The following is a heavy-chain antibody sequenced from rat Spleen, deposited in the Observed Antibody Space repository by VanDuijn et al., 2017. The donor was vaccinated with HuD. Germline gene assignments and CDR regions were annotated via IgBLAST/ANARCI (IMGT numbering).Heavy chain of an antibody. CDR3: ARRTEGPYWYFDF. CDR2: ISPSGGST. V-gene: IGHV5-29*01. Sequence: EVQMVESGGGLVQPGRSLKLSCAASGFTFSDYGMAWVRQAPTKGLEWVASISPSGGSTYYRDSVKGRFTISRDNAKSTLYLQMDSLRSEDTATYYCARRTEGPYWYFDFWGPGTMVTVSS. J-gene: IGHJ1*01. D-gene: IGHD1-11*01. CDR1: GFTFSDYG.